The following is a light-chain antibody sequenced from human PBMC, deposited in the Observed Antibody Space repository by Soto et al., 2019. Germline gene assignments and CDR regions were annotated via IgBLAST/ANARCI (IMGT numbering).Light chain of an antibody. Sequence: QSALTQPASVSGSPGQSITISCTGTSSDLGGYNYVSWYQQNPGKAPKLMIYDVSNRPSGVSNRFSGSKSGNTASLTISGLQAEDESDYYCSSYTSSSSYVFGTGTKVNVL. CDR2: DVS. V-gene: IGLV2-14*01. J-gene: IGLJ1*01. CDR3: SSYTSSSSYV. CDR1: SSDLGGYNY.